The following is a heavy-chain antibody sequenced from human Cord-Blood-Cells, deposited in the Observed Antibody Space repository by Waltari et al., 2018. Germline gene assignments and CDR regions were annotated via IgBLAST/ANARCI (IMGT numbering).Heavy chain of an antibody. J-gene: IGHJ3*02. CDR2: INHSGST. CDR1: GGSFSGYY. CDR3: ARYSGYDSDAFDI. D-gene: IGHD5-12*01. Sequence: QVQLQQWGAGLLKPSETLSLTCAVYGGSFSGYYCSWIRQPPGKGLEWIGEINHSGSTNYNPSLKSRVTISVDTSKNQFSLKLSSVTAADTAVYYCARYSGYDSDAFDIWGQGTMVTVSS. V-gene: IGHV4-34*01.